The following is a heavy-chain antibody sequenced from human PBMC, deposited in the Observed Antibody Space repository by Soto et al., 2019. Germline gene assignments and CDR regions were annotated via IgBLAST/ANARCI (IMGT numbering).Heavy chain of an antibody. CDR1: GGSISSSSYY. J-gene: IGHJ6*02. Sequence: PSETLSLTCAVYGGSISSSSYYWSWIRQPPGKGLEWIGSIYYSGSTYYNPSLKSRVTISVDTSKNQFSLKLSSVTAADTAVYYCARGWWEREGYVMDVWGPGPTVTVSS. CDR2: IYYSGST. CDR3: ARGWWEREGYVMDV. D-gene: IGHD1-26*01. V-gene: IGHV4-39*07.